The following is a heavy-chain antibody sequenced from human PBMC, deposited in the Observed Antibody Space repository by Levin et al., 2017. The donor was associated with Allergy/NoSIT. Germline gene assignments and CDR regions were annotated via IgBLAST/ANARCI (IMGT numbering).Heavy chain of an antibody. Sequence: PGGSLRLSCAVYGGSFSGYYWSWIRQPPGKGLEWIGEINHSGSTNYNPSLKSRVTISVDTSKNQFSLKLSSVTAADTAVYSCARGNYFVSGSYLDYWGQGTLVTVSS. D-gene: IGHD3-10*01. CDR2: INHSGST. CDR3: ARGNYFVSGSYLDY. V-gene: IGHV4-34*01. J-gene: IGHJ4*02. CDR1: GGSFSGYY.